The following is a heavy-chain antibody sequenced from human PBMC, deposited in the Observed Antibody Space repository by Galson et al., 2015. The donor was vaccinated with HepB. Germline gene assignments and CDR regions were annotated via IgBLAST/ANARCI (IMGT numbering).Heavy chain of an antibody. D-gene: IGHD3-3*01. CDR1: GSTFSSYG. J-gene: IGHJ6*02. CDR3: AKGTKAALYYDFWSGYYNYYYYGMDV. V-gene: IGHV3-30*18. Sequence: SLRLSCAASGSTFSSYGMHWVRQAPGKGLEWVAVISYDGSNKYYADSVKGRFTISRDNSKNTLYLQMNSLRAEDTAVYYCAKGTKAALYYDFWSGYYNYYYYGMDVWGQGTTVTVSS. CDR2: ISYDGSNK.